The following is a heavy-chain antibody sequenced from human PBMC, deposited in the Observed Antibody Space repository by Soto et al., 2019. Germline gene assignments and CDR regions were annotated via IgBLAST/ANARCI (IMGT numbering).Heavy chain of an antibody. D-gene: IGHD5-12*01. CDR1: GGSFSGYY. J-gene: IGHJ4*02. Sequence: QVQLQQWGAGLLKPSETLSLTCAVYGGSFSGYYWSWIRQPPGKGLEWIGEINHSGSTNYNPSLKRRVTISVDTSKNQFSLKLSSVTAADTAVYYCARLPRGYSGYGDFDYWGQGTLVTVSS. CDR3: ARLPRGYSGYGDFDY. CDR2: INHSGST. V-gene: IGHV4-34*01.